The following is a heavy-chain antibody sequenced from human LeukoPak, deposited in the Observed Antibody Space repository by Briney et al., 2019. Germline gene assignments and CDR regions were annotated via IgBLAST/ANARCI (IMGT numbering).Heavy chain of an antibody. CDR2: ISDGGSRT. CDR1: GFSFSSYA. CDR3: AKVRLGIGVDY. D-gene: IGHD3-16*01. V-gene: IGHV3-23*01. J-gene: IGHJ4*02. Sequence: PGGSLRLSRAASGFSFSSYAVSWVRQAPGRGLEWVSGISDGGSRTYYADSVKGRITISSDYSKNPLYLQMNSLRAEDSAVYNCAKVRLGIGVDYWGQGTLVSVSS.